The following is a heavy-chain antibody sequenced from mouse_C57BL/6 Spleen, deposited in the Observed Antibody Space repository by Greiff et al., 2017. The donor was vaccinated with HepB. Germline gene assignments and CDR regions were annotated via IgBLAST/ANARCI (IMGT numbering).Heavy chain of an antibody. CDR2: IRRKSSNYAT. Sequence: EVKLVESGGGLVQPKGSLKLSCAASGFTFNTYAMHWVRQAPGKGVEWVARIRRKSSNYATYYADSVKDRFTIYRNDSQSMLYLQMNNLKTEDTAMYYGLGALYSNYWYFDVWGTGTTVTVSS. CDR1: GFTFNTYA. J-gene: IGHJ1*03. CDR3: LGALYSNYWYFDV. V-gene: IGHV10-3*01. D-gene: IGHD2-5*01.